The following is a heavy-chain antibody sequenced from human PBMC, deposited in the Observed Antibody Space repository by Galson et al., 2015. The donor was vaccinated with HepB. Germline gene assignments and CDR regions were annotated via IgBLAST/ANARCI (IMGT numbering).Heavy chain of an antibody. Sequence: SETLSLTCSVSHGSINNYYWSWIRQSPGNRLEWIGYIYYNGDTTYNPSLGYRVGMSVDTSINQVSLWLTSVTAADTAVYYCARHPGRGSVGYAFDLWGQGALVTV. D-gene: IGHD5-12*01. CDR3: ARHPGRGSVGYAFDL. CDR2: IYYNGDT. J-gene: IGHJ4*02. V-gene: IGHV4-59*08. CDR1: HGSINNYY.